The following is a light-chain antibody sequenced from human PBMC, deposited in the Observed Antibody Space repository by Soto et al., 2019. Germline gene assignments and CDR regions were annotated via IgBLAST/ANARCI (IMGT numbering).Light chain of an antibody. Sequence: QSVLTQQPSASGTPGQTVTISCSGSRTNIGTNYVYWYQQFPGTAPKLLIFANDKRPSGVPERFSGSKSGTSATLAISGLRSEDEAEYYCAVWDDGLDGPGVVFGGGTKLTVL. CDR1: RTNIGTNY. V-gene: IGLV1-47*02. J-gene: IGLJ2*01. CDR3: AVWDDGLDGPGVV. CDR2: AND.